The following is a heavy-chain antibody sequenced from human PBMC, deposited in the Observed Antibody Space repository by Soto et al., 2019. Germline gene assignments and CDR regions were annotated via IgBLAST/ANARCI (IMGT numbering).Heavy chain of an antibody. CDR3: ARGRDRLLWFGELLYFDY. D-gene: IGHD3-10*01. J-gene: IGHJ4*02. Sequence: GGSLRLSCAASGFTFSSYAMHWVRQAPGKGLEWVAVISYDGSNKYYADSVKGRFTISRDNSKNTLYLQMNSLRAEDTAVYYCARGRDRLLWFGELLYFDYWGQGTLVTVSS. CDR2: ISYDGSNK. V-gene: IGHV3-30-3*01. CDR1: GFTFSSYA.